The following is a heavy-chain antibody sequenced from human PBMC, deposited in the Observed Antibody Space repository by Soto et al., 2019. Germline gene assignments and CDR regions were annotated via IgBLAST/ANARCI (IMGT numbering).Heavy chain of an antibody. V-gene: IGHV3-48*03. J-gene: IGHJ6*02. CDR2: IGTSETIR. Sequence: EVQLEESGGGLVQPGGSLRLSCAASGFTFSSYEMNWVRRVPGKGLQWVSYIGTSETIRYYADSVKGRFTISRDNAKNSQYLQMNNLRAEDTAIYYSAREYLTLFGGVRDNVYYGMDVWGPGTLVTVSS. CDR3: AREYLTLFGGVRDNVYYGMDV. D-gene: IGHD3-3*01. CDR1: GFTFSSYE.